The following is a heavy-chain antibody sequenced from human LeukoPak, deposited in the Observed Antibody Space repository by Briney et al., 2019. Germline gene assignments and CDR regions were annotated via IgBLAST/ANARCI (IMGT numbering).Heavy chain of an antibody. J-gene: IGHJ4*02. CDR1: GGSISSGSYY. Sequence: SQTLSLTCTVSGGSISSGSYYWSWIRQPARKGLEWIGRIYTSGSTNYNPSLKSRVTISVDTSKNQFSLKLSSVTAADTAVYYCARALSWGYSSFDYWGQGTLVTVSS. CDR3: ARALSWGYSSFDY. V-gene: IGHV4-61*02. D-gene: IGHD3-16*01. CDR2: IYTSGST.